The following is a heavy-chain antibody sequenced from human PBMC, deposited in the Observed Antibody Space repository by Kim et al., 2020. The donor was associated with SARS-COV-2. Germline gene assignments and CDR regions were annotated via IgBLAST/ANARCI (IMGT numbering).Heavy chain of an antibody. CDR2: ISGRGGST. V-gene: IGHV3-23*01. Sequence: GGSLRLSCAASEFTFSSYAMDWVRQAPGKGLEWVSAISGRGGSTDSAVSVRGRFTISRDNSKNTLYLQMNSLRGEDTAVYFCARGTGVGFDVWGQGTMVTVSS. D-gene: IGHD1-1*01. J-gene: IGHJ3*01. CDR1: EFTFSSYA. CDR3: ARGTGVGFDV.